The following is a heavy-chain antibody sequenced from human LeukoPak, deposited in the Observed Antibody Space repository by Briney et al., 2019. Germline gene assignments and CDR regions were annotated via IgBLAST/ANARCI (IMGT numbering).Heavy chain of an antibody. D-gene: IGHD3-10*02. Sequence: GGSLRLSCAASGSTFSSHGMSWVRQAPGKGLEWVSYISSSGSTIYYADSVKGRFTISRDNAKNSLYLQMNSLRAEDTAVYYCAELGITMIGGVWGKGTTVTISS. J-gene: IGHJ6*04. V-gene: IGHV3-48*04. CDR3: AELGITMIGGV. CDR1: GSTFSSHG. CDR2: ISSSGSTI.